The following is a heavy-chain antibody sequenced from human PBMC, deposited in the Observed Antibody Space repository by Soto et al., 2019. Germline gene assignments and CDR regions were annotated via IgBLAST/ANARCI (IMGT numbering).Heavy chain of an antibody. CDR3: ATSRISIAVAGETEYYFDY. D-gene: IGHD6-19*01. CDR2: INPNSGDT. V-gene: IGHV1-2*04. Sequence: WASVKVSCKASGYIFTGYYMHWVRQAPGQGLEWMGWINPNSGDTNYTQKFQGWVTMTRDTSISTAYMELSRLRSDDTAVYYCATSRISIAVAGETEYYFDYWGQGTLVTVSS. J-gene: IGHJ4*02. CDR1: GYIFTGYY.